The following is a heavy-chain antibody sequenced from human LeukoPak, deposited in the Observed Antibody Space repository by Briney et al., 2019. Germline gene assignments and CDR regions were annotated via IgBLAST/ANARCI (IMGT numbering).Heavy chain of an antibody. J-gene: IGHJ5*02. CDR2: ITSSGSAI. CDR3: ARESPGIAAAGDWFDP. Sequence: QPGGSLRLSCAASGFTFSSYEMNWVRQAPGKGLEWVSYITSSGSAIYYADSVKGRFTISRDNAKNSLYLQMSSLRAEDTAVYYCARESPGIAAAGDWFDPWGQGTLVTVSS. D-gene: IGHD6-13*01. V-gene: IGHV3-48*03. CDR1: GFTFSSYE.